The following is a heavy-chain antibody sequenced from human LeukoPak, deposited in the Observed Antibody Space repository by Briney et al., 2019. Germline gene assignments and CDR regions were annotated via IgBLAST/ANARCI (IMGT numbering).Heavy chain of an antibody. D-gene: IGHD3-22*01. CDR3: AKDNLDSYYGMDV. CDR2: ISLDGGST. V-gene: IGHV3-43*01. Sequence: GGSLRLSSAASGFTFDDYTMRSVRQAPGEGLGWVSLISLDGGSTYYADSVKGGFTTSRDNSKNSLYLQMNSLRTEDTALYYCAKDNLDSYYGMDVWGQGTTVTVSS. J-gene: IGHJ6*02. CDR1: GFTFDDYT.